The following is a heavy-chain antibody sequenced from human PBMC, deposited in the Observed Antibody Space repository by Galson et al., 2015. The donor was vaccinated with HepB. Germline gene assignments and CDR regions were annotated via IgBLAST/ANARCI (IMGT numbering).Heavy chain of an antibody. J-gene: IGHJ5*02. CDR2: IKQDGSEK. CDR3: ARVVVDSVRGVITNGVASWFDP. V-gene: IGHV3-7*03. Sequence: SLRLSCAASGFTFSSYWMSWVRQAPGKGLEWVANIKQDGSEKYYVDSVKGRFTISRDNAKNSLYLQMNSLRAEDTAVYYCARVVVDSVRGVITNGVASWFDPWGQGTLVTVSS. CDR1: GFTFSSYW. D-gene: IGHD3-10*01.